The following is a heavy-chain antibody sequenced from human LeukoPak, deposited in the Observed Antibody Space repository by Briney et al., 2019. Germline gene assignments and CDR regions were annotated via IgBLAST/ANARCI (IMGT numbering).Heavy chain of an antibody. CDR3: ANHPRKYYYDSNGY. CDR2: IRYDGSNK. Sequence: GGSLRLSCAASGFTFSNYGMHWVRQAPGKGLEWVAFIRYDGSNKYYADSVKGRFTISRDNAKNSLYLQMNSLRAEDTAVYYCANHPRKYYYDSNGYWGQGTLVTVSS. CDR1: GFTFSNYG. D-gene: IGHD3-22*01. J-gene: IGHJ4*02. V-gene: IGHV3-30*02.